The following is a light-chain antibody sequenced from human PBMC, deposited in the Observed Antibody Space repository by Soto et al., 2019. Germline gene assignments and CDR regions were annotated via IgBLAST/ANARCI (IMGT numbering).Light chain of an antibody. J-gene: IGLJ3*02. CDR3: SSYAGSNNVV. Sequence: QSALTQPPSASGSPGQSVAISCNGTSSDVGGYDYVSWYQQHPGKAPKLLIYEVNKRPSEVSDRFSGSRSGNTASLTVSGRQAEDEADYYCSSYAGSNNVVFGGGPKLTVL. V-gene: IGLV2-8*01. CDR2: EVN. CDR1: SSDVGGYDY.